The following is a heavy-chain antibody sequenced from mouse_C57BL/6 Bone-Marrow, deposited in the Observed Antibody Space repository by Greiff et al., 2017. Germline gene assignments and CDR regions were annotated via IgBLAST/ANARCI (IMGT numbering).Heavy chain of an antibody. CDR3: ATYTWFAY. CDR2: INPNNGGT. J-gene: IGHJ3*01. Sequence: EVQLQQSGPELVKPGASVKISCKASGYTFTDYYMNWVKQSHGKSLEWIGDINPNNGGTSYNQKFKGKATLTVDKSSSTAYMELRILTSEDSAVYYCATYTWFAYWGQGTLVTVSA. V-gene: IGHV1-26*01. CDR1: GYTFTDYY.